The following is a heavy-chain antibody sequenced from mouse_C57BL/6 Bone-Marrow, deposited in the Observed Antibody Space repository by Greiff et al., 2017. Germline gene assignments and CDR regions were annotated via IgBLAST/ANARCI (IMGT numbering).Heavy chain of an antibody. Sequence: EVKLVESGGGLVKPGGSLKLSCAASGFTFSSYAMSWVRQTPEKRLEWVATISDGGSYTYYPDNVKGRFTLSRDNAKNNLYLQMRHLKSEDTAMYYCARDYFYYFDYWGQGTTLTVSS. D-gene: IGHD1-1*01. CDR3: ARDYFYYFDY. CDR2: ISDGGSYT. CDR1: GFTFSSYA. V-gene: IGHV5-4*01. J-gene: IGHJ2*01.